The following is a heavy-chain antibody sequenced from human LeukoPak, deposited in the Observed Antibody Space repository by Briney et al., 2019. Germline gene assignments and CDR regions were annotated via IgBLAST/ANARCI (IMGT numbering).Heavy chain of an antibody. CDR2: IRSKAYGGTT. V-gene: IGHV3-49*03. Sequence: GGSLRLSCTASGFTFGDYAMSWFRQAPGKGLEWVGFIRSKAYGGTTEYAASVKGRFTISRDDSKSIAYLQMNSLKTEDTAVYYCTRAETCYYDSSGYYLDAFDIWGQGTMVTVSS. J-gene: IGHJ3*02. CDR3: TRAETCYYDSSGYYLDAFDI. D-gene: IGHD3-22*01. CDR1: GFTFGDYA.